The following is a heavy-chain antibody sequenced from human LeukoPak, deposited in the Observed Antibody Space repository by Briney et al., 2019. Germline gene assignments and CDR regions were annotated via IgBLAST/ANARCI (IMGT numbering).Heavy chain of an antibody. CDR3: ARVTATLDYFDY. Sequence: SETLSLTCAVYGGSFSGYYWSWIRQPPGKGLEWIGEINHSGSTNYNPSLKSRVTISVDTSKNQFSLKLSSVTAADTAIYYCARVTATLDYFDYWGQGTLVTVSS. D-gene: IGHD2-15*01. CDR1: GGSFSGYY. V-gene: IGHV4-34*01. CDR2: INHSGST. J-gene: IGHJ4*02.